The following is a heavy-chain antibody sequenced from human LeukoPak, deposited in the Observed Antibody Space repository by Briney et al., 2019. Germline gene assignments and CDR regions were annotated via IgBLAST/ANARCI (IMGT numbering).Heavy chain of an antibody. V-gene: IGHV3-21*01. CDR2: ISSSSSYI. CDR3: ARDGYNLPRDAFDI. CDR1: GFTFSSYS. D-gene: IGHD5-24*01. J-gene: IGHJ3*02. Sequence: PGGSLRLSCAASGFTFSSYSMNWVRQAPGKGLEWVSSISSSSSYIYYADSVKGRFTISRDNAKNSLYLQMNSLRAEDTAVYYCARDGYNLPRDAFDIWGQGTMVTVSS.